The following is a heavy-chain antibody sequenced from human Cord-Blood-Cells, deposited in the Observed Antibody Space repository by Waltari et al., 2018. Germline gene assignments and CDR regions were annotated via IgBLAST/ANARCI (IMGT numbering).Heavy chain of an antibody. CDR1: GFTFSSYS. D-gene: IGHD3-16*02. CDR2: ISSSSSTI. J-gene: IGHJ4*02. Sequence: EVQLVESGGGLVQPGGSLRLSCAASGFTFSSYSLHWVRQAPGKGLEWVSYISSSSSTIYYADSVKGRFTISRDNAKNSLYLQMNSLRDEDTAVYYCARDSRVGGIIGYWGQGTLVTVSS. CDR3: ARDSRVGGIIGY. V-gene: IGHV3-48*02.